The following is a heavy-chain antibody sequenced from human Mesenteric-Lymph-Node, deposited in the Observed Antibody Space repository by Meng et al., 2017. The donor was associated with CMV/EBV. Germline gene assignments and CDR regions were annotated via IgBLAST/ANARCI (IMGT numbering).Heavy chain of an antibody. CDR3: ARDRGAIYNFDY. CDR2: ISSSSSTI. D-gene: IGHD3-10*01. Sequence: GGSLRLSCAASGFTFSSYSMNWVRQAPGKGLEWVSYISSSSSTIYYADSVRGRFTISRDNAKSSLYLQMNSLRAEDTAVYYCARDRGAIYNFDYWGQGTLVTFSS. V-gene: IGHV3-48*04. J-gene: IGHJ4*02. CDR1: GFTFSSYS.